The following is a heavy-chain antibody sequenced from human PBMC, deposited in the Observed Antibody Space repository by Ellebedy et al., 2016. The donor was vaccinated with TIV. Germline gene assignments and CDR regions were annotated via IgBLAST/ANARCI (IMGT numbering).Heavy chain of an antibody. CDR1: GYTFTSYA. J-gene: IGHJ4*02. CDR3: ARGTIFGVVNPPDY. V-gene: IGHV1-3*01. CDR2: INAGNGNT. Sequence: AASVKVSCKASGYTFTSYAMHWVRQAPGQRLEWMGWINAGNGNTKYSQKFQGRVTITRDTSASTAYMELSSLRSEDTAVYYCARGTIFGVVNPPDYWGQGTLVTVSS. D-gene: IGHD3-3*01.